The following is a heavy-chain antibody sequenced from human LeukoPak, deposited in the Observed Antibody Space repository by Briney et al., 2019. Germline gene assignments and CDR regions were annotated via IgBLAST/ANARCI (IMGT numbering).Heavy chain of an antibody. J-gene: IGHJ4*02. CDR1: VFNVITKS. Sequence: GGSLRLSCAASVFNVITKSMSWVRQAPGKGLEWVSIIHSDGNTCYADSVKGRFTISRDTSKNTASLQMNSLGAEDAAVYYCVSHSDPLTSYSFDYWGQGTLVTVSS. CDR3: VSHSDPLTSYSFDY. CDR2: IHSDGNT. D-gene: IGHD3-9*01. V-gene: IGHV3-53*01.